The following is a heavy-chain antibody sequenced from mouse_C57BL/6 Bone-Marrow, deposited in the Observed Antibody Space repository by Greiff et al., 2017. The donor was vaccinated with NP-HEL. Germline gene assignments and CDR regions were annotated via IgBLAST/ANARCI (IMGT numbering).Heavy chain of an antibody. D-gene: IGHD2-4*01. CDR3: ASIYYDYRRGVYYAMDY. CDR1: GYTFTSYW. J-gene: IGHJ4*01. Sequence: QQPGAELVRPGTSVKLSCKASGYTFTSYWMHWVKQRPGQGLEWIGVIDPSDSYTNYNQKFKGKATLTVDTSSSTAYMQLSSLTSEDSAVYYCASIYYDYRRGVYYAMDYWGQGTSVTVSS. V-gene: IGHV1-59*01. CDR2: IDPSDSYT.